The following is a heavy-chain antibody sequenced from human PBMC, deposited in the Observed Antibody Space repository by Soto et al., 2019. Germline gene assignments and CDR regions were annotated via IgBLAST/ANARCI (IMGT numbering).Heavy chain of an antibody. CDR3: ARTTSGYSSSWSDYYYYGMDV. Sequence: SGPTLVNPTQTLTLTCTFSGFSLSTSGMCVSWIRQPPGKALEWLALIDWDDDKYYSTSLKTRLTISKDTSKNQVVLTMTAMDPVDKATYYCARTTSGYSSSWSDYYYYGMDVWGQGNTVTVSS. J-gene: IGHJ6*02. CDR2: IDWDDDK. CDR1: GFSLSTSGMC. D-gene: IGHD6-13*01. V-gene: IGHV2-70*01.